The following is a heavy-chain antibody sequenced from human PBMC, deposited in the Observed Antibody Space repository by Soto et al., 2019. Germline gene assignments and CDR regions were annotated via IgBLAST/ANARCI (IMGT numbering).Heavy chain of an antibody. J-gene: IGHJ4*02. Sequence: QVQLVQSGGEVKKPGASVKVSCKASGYTFRDYGISWGRQAPGQGLEWMGWISTYNGNKNYAQRFHGRDTLTTDTSTTTAYMELRSLRSDATAIYYCARRYGDPSSAAGFDHWGQGTLVTVSS. CDR3: ARRYGDPSSAAGFDH. CDR2: ISTYNGNK. CDR1: GYTFRDYG. D-gene: IGHD4-17*01. V-gene: IGHV1-18*01.